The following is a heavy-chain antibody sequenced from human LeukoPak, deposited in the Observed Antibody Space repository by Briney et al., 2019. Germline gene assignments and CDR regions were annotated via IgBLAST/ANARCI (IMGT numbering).Heavy chain of an antibody. V-gene: IGHV4-39*07. D-gene: IGHD3-22*01. CDR3: ARGGSYDSSGYYLY. CDR1: GFSISSSSYY. Sequence: PSETLSLTCTVSGFSISSSSYYWGWIRQPPGKGLEWIGSIYYRGSTYYNPSLKSRVTISVDTSKNQFSLKLSSVTAEDTAVYYCARGGSYDSSGYYLYWGQGTLVTVSS. CDR2: IYYRGST. J-gene: IGHJ4*02.